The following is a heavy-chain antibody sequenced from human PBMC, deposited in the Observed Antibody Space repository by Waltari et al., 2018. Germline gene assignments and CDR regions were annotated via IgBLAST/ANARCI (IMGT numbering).Heavy chain of an antibody. J-gene: IGHJ5*02. CDR1: GFAFSNYD. CDR3: ARGPSAGWRWFDP. D-gene: IGHD6-19*01. Sequence: EVQLLESGGGLVQPGGSLRLSCEAYGFAFSNYDMAWVRQAPGMGLEWVSSISSISGGAYYPDSVRGRFTVSRDNSKDTVYLQINGLRAEDTAVYYCARGPSAGWRWFDPWGQGTLVAVSS. CDR2: ISSISGGA. V-gene: IGHV3-23*01.